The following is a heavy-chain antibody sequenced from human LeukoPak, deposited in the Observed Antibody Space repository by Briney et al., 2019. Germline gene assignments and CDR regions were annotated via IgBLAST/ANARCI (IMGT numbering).Heavy chain of an antibody. Sequence: SETLSLTCTVSGGSISSGVYYWSWIRQPPGKGLEWIGYISHSGSTYYNPSLKSRVTISVDTSKNQFSLKLSSVTAADTAVYYWAGNYGDSGGYFDYWGQGTLVTVSS. CDR3: AGNYGDSGGYFDY. CDR2: ISHSGST. D-gene: IGHD4-17*01. J-gene: IGHJ4*02. CDR1: GGSISSGVYY. V-gene: IGHV4-30-2*01.